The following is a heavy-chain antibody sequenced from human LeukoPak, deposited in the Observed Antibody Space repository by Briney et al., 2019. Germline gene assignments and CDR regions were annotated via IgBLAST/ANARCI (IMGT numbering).Heavy chain of an antibody. V-gene: IGHV3-30*02. D-gene: IGHD6-13*01. Sequence: GGSLRLSCAASGFTFSNYGMHWVRQAPGKGLELVAFIRYDGSNKYYADYVKGRFTISIDNDKNTLYLQMNSLRAEDTAVYYCAKGTGAAAGSSLDYWGQGTQVTVSS. CDR3: AKGTGAAAGSSLDY. CDR1: GFTFSNYG. J-gene: IGHJ4*02. CDR2: IRYDGSNK.